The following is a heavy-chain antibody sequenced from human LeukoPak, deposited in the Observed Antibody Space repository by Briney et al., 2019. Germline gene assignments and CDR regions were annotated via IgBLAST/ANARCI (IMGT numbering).Heavy chain of an antibody. CDR3: AKERKEVVLLWFGELGS. CDR1: GFTFSTYA. V-gene: IGHV3-23*01. D-gene: IGHD3-10*01. J-gene: IGHJ4*02. CDR2: ISGRGDGT. Sequence: GGSLRLSCAASGFTFSTYAMSWVRQAPGKGLEWLSAISGRGDGTYYADSVKGRFTVSRDNSKNTLYLQMNSLRAEDTAVYYCAKERKEVVLLWFGELGSWGQGTLVTVSS.